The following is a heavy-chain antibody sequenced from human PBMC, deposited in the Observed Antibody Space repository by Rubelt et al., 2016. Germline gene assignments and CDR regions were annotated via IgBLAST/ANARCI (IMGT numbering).Heavy chain of an antibody. V-gene: IGHV4-38-2*02. CDR2: IYTSGST. D-gene: IGHD5-12*01. Sequence: QVQLQESGPGLVKPSETLSLTCTVSGYSISSGYYWGWIRQPPGKGLEWIGRIYTSGSTHYNPSLKSRVIISVDMSKNQFSLKLSFVTAAETAVYYGARRGYSGYDPLDYCYFDLWGRGTLVTVSS. CDR1: GYSISSGYY. J-gene: IGHJ2*01. CDR3: ARRGYSGYDPLDYCYFDL.